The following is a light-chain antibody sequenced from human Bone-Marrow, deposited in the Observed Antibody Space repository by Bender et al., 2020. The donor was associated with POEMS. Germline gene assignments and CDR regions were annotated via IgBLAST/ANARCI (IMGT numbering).Light chain of an antibody. V-gene: IGLV3-25*03. Sequence: SYVLTQPPSVSVAPGQTARITCGANNIGRKTVHWYRQKSGQAPVLVIYKDTERPSGIPERFSGSSSGTTVTLTISGVQAEDEADYYCQSADSSATYPLVFGGGTKLTVL. J-gene: IGLJ3*02. CDR1: IGRKT. CDR3: QSADSSATYPLV. CDR2: KDT.